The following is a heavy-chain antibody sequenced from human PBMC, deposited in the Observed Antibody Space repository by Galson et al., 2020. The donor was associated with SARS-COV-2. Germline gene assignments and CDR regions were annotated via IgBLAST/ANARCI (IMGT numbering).Heavy chain of an antibody. CDR3: AKVYGSGSWNSYYFDY. D-gene: IGHD3-10*01. J-gene: IGHJ4*02. V-gene: IGHV3-23*01. CDR2: ISGGGGST. Sequence: GESLKISCAASGFTFSSYAMNWVRQAPGKGLEWVLAISGGGGSTYFADSVRGRFTISRDNSKNTLYLQMNSLRAEDTAVYYCAKVYGSGSWNSYYFDYWGQGTLVTVSS. CDR1: GFTFSSYA.